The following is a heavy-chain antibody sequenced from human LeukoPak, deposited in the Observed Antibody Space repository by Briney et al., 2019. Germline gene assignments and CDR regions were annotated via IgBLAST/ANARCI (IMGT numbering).Heavy chain of an antibody. V-gene: IGHV3-21*04. Sequence: PGGSLRLSCAASGFTFSSYSMNWVRQAPGKGLEWVSSISSSSSYIYYADSVKGRFTISRDNAKNSLYLQMNSLRAEDTAVYYCAKVKELGMDWFDPWGQGTLVTVSS. D-gene: IGHD7-27*01. CDR1: GFTFSSYS. J-gene: IGHJ5*02. CDR2: ISSSSSYI. CDR3: AKVKELGMDWFDP.